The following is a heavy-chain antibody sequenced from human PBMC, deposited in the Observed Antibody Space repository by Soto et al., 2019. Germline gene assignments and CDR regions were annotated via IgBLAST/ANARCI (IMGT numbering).Heavy chain of an antibody. CDR1: GYSFISYL. V-gene: IGHV5-51*01. J-gene: IGHJ6*02. CDR2: IYPGDSDT. Sequence: GESLKISCKGSGYSFISYLIRWVRQMPGKGLEWMGIIYPGDSDTRYSPSFQGQVTISADKSISTAYLQWSSLRSEDTAVYYCARAEAVAGTEDYYYGMDVWGQATTVTVSS. CDR3: ARAEAVAGTEDYYYGMDV. D-gene: IGHD6-19*01.